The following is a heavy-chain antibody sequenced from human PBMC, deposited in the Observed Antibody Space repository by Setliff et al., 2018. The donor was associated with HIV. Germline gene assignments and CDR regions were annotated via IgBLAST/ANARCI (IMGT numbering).Heavy chain of an antibody. CDR1: GGSISSYY. Sequence: PSETLSLTCTVSGGSISSYYWCWIRQPPGKGLEWIGYIYYSGSTNYNPSLKSRVTISVDTSKNQFSLRLSSVTAADTAVYYCARGTIFLAYSSGWFDAFDIWGQGTMVTVSS. CDR2: IYYSGST. J-gene: IGHJ3*02. V-gene: IGHV4-59*01. D-gene: IGHD6-19*01. CDR3: ARGTIFLAYSSGWFDAFDI.